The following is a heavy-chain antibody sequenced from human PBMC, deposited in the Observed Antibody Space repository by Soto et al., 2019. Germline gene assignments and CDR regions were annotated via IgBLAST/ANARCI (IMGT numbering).Heavy chain of an antibody. J-gene: IGHJ6*02. CDR2: IYHSGST. Sequence: SETLSLTCTVSGGSISSGAYYWSWIRQHPGKGLEWIGYIYHSGSTNYNPSLKSRVTISVDKSKNQFSLKLSSVTAADTAVYYCARASVGYYGSGGNYGMDVWGQGTTVTVSS. CDR3: ARASVGYYGSGGNYGMDV. CDR1: GGSISSGAYY. D-gene: IGHD3-10*01. V-gene: IGHV4-31*03.